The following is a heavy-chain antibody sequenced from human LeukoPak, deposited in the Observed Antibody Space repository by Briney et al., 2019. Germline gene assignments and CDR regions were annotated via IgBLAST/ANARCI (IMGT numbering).Heavy chain of an antibody. D-gene: IGHD3-9*01. Sequence: PGGALRLSCAASGFTFSSSVMGWVRQPPGKGLEWGSAIGGSGDSTYYADSVTGRFTISRDNSKNTLYLQMNSLRAEDRALYYCAKLPTGYPNWFDPWGQGTLVTVSS. CDR2: IGGSGDST. CDR3: AKLPTGYPNWFDP. CDR1: GFTFSSSV. J-gene: IGHJ5*02. V-gene: IGHV3-23*01.